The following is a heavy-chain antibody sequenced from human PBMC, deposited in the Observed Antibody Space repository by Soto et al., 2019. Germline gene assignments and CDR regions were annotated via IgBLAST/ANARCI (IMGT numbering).Heavy chain of an antibody. Sequence: SVKVSCKASGGTFSSSAMQWVRQARGQRLEWIGWIVVGSGNTNYAQKFQERVTITRDMSTSTVYMELSSLRSEDTAAYYCARDFYFHCSSTSCSTMDVWGQGTTVTVSS. D-gene: IGHD2-2*01. CDR2: IVVGSGNT. V-gene: IGHV1-58*02. CDR1: GGTFSSSA. J-gene: IGHJ6*02. CDR3: ARDFYFHCSSTSCSTMDV.